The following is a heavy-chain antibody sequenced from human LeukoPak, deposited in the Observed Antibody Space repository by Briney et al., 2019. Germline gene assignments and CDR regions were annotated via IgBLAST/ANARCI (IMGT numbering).Heavy chain of an antibody. V-gene: IGHV1-2*02. D-gene: IGHD3-22*01. CDR1: GYTFTGYY. CDR2: INPNSGGT. Sequence: ASVKVSCKASGYTFTGYYMHWVRQAPGQGLEWMGWINPNSGGTNYAQKFQGRVTMTRDTSISTAYIELSRLRSDDTAVYYCARGSITMIVVVITTPFDYWGQGTLVTVSS. J-gene: IGHJ4*02. CDR3: ARGSITMIVVVITTPFDY.